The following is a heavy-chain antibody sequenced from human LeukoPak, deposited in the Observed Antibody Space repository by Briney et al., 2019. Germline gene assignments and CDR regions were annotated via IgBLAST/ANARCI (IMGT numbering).Heavy chain of an antibody. CDR2: IIPIVGIA. CDR1: GGTFSSYA. V-gene: IGHV1-69*04. CDR3: ARDGEMATIYFDY. J-gene: IGHJ4*02. Sequence: ASVKVSCKASGGTFSSYAISWVRQAPGQGLEWMGTIIPIVGIANYAQMFQGRVTITADKFTSTAYMELSSLRSEDTAVYYCARDGEMATIYFDYWGQGTLVTVSS. D-gene: IGHD5-24*01.